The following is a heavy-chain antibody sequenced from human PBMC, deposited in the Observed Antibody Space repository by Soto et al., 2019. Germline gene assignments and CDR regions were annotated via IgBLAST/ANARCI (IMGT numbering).Heavy chain of an antibody. CDR2: ISSSGSTI. CDR1: GFTFSDYY. CDR3: ARSHPAGKSRFLEWLSPCPDY. Sequence: GGSLRLSCAASGFTFSDYYMSWIRQAPGKGLEWVSYISSSGSTIYYADSVKGRFTISRDNAKNSLYLQMNSLRAEDTAVYYCARSHPAGKSRFLEWLSPCPDYWGQGTLVTVSS. V-gene: IGHV3-11*01. J-gene: IGHJ4*02. D-gene: IGHD3-3*01.